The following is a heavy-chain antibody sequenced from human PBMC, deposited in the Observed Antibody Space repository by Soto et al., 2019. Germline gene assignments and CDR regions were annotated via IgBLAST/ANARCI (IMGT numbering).Heavy chain of an antibody. V-gene: IGHV4-61*01. CDR2: IYYSGST. CDR1: GGSVSSGSYY. J-gene: IGHJ4*02. CDR3: ARDEQPSSGSYLYY. Sequence: SETLSLTCTVSGGSVSSGSYYWSWIRQPPGKGLEWIGYIYYSGSTNYNPSLKSRVTISVDTSKNQFSLKLSSVTAADTAVYYCARDEQPSSGSYLYYWGQGTLVTVSS. D-gene: IGHD1-26*01.